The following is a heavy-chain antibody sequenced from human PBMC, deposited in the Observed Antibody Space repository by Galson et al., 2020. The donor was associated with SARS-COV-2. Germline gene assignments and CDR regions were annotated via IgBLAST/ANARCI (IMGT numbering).Heavy chain of an antibody. CDR3: ARDVAT. V-gene: IGHV3-33*07. J-gene: IGHJ4*02. CDR2: IWYDGTNE. Sequence: TGGSLRLTCVASGFHLGNYVMFWARQSPGKSLEWMAVIWYDGTNEYYADSVKGRFTISRDNSRNTLYLQMNNLRVDDTGVYICARDVATWGQGSLVTVSS. CDR1: GFHLGNYV.